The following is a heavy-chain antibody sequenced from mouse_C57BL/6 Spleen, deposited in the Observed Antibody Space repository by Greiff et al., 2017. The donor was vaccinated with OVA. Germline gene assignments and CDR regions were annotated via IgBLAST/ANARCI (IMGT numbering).Heavy chain of an antibody. Sequence: VKLQESGPGLVAPSQSLSITCTVSGFSLTSYGVDWVRQSPGKGLEWLGVIWGVGSTNYNSALKSRLSISKDNSKSQVFLKMNSLQTDDTAMYYCASGSYGSSFAYWGQGTLVTVSA. J-gene: IGHJ3*01. V-gene: IGHV2-6*01. CDR1: GFSLTSYG. D-gene: IGHD1-1*01. CDR3: ASGSYGSSFAY. CDR2: IWGVGST.